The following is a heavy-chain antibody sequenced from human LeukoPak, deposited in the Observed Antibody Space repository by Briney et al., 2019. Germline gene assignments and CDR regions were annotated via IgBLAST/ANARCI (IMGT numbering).Heavy chain of an antibody. V-gene: IGHV3-9*01. CDR1: GGTFDDYA. D-gene: IGHD6-13*01. Sequence: PGGSLRLSCAASGGTFDDYAMHWVRQAPGKGLDWVSGVSWNSGSIGYADSVKGRFTISRDNAKNSLYLQMNSLRAEDTALYYCAKDSGSSRNFDYWGQGTLVTVSS. CDR2: VSWNSGSI. J-gene: IGHJ4*02. CDR3: AKDSGSSRNFDY.